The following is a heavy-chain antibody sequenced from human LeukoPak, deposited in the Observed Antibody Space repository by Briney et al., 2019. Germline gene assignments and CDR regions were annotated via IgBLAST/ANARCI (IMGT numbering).Heavy chain of an antibody. CDR3: ARGITIFGVPGWFDP. V-gene: IGHV1-2*02. J-gene: IGHJ5*02. CDR2: INPNSGGT. CDR1: GFTFSSYG. D-gene: IGHD3-3*01. Sequence: PGGSLRLSCAASGFTFSSYGMHWVRQAPGQGLEWMGWINPNSGGTNYAQKFQGRVTMTRDTSISTAYMELSRLRSDDTAVYYCARGITIFGVPGWFDPWGQGTLVTVSS.